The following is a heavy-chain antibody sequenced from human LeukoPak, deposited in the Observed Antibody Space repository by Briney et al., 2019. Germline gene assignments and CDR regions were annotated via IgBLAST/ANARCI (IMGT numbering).Heavy chain of an antibody. CDR1: GFTLSDYY. CDR3: ARDSGGYFDY. D-gene: IGHD3-16*01. J-gene: IGHJ4*02. V-gene: IGHV3-11*04. Sequence: GGSLRLSCAASGFTLSDYYMTWIRQAPGKGLEWVSYITSAGTTYYADSVKGRFTISRDNAKTSLYLQMNSLRAEDTAVYYCARDSGGYFDYWGQGILVTVSS. CDR2: ITSAGTT.